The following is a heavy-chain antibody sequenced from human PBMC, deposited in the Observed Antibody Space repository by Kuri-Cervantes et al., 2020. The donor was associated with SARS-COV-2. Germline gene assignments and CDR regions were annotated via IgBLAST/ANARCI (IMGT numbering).Heavy chain of an antibody. J-gene: IGHJ4*02. CDR3: AKDGAALLGYTFGPDLDY. D-gene: IGHD5-18*01. V-gene: IGHV3-9*01. CDR2: MSWNSNNI. CDR1: GFPFDDYA. Sequence: SLKISCVASGFPFDDYAMHWVRQTPGKGLEWVSGMSWNSNNIGYADSVKGRFTVSRDNARNSLYLQMNSLRPEDTAFYYCAKDGAALLGYTFGPDLDYWGQGTQVTVSS.